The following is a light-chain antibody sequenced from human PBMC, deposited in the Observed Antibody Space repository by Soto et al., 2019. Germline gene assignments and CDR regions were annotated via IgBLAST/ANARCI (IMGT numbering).Light chain of an antibody. J-gene: IGKJ5*01. Sequence: DIQMTQSPSSLSASVGDRVTITCRASQPVTNYLSWYQQKPGKDPNLLIYAASSLQSGVPSRFSGSGSGTDFNLTISSLQTEDFATYYCQQRYSTLITFGQGTRLEIK. CDR1: QPVTNY. CDR3: QQRYSTLIT. CDR2: AAS. V-gene: IGKV1-39*01.